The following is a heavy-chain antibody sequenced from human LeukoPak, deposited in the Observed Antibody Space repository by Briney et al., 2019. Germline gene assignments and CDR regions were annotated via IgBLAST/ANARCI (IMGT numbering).Heavy chain of an antibody. CDR1: GFTFSDYY. D-gene: IGHD4-23*01. CDR3: ARGNAHYDY. Sequence: PGGSLRLSCAASGFTFSDYYMSWIRQAPGKGLEWVSYITGDDSNIYYADSVKGRFTISRDNAKNTLYLQMNSLRVEDTAVYYCARGNAHYDYWGQGTLVTVSP. V-gene: IGHV3-11*01. J-gene: IGHJ4*02. CDR2: ITGDDSNI.